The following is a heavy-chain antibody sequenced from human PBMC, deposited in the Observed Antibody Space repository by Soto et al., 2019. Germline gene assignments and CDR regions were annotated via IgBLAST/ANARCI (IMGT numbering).Heavy chain of an antibody. J-gene: IGHJ4*02. CDR2: IKQDGSEK. Sequence: EVQLVESGGGLVQPGGSLRLSCAASGFTFSSYWMSWVRQAPGKGLEWVANIKQDGSEKYYVDSVKGRFTISRDNAKNSLYLQMNSLRAEDTAVYYCAREREDSSGTPADYWGQGTLVTVSS. V-gene: IGHV3-7*01. D-gene: IGHD3-22*01. CDR3: AREREDSSGTPADY. CDR1: GFTFSSYW.